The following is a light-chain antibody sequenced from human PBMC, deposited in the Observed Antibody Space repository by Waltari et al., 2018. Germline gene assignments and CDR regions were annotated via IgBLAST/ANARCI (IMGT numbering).Light chain of an antibody. J-gene: IGLJ1*01. Sequence: SYVLTQPPSVSVAPGKTARISCGGNSIGSKSVHWYQQKPGQAPVLVLSYDNDRPSGCPEGFSGSKSENTATLTITRVEAGDEADYYCQVWESSSDYYVFGTGTKVTVL. CDR3: QVWESSSDYYV. CDR1: SIGSKS. V-gene: IGLV3-21*01. CDR2: YDN.